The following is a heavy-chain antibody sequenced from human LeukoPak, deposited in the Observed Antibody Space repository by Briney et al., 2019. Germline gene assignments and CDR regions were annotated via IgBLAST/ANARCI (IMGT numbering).Heavy chain of an antibody. D-gene: IGHD6-13*01. J-gene: IGHJ3*02. Sequence: KASETLSLTCTVSGGSISSSSYYWGWIRQPPGKGLEWIGSIYYSGSTYYNPSLKSRVTISVDTSKNQFSLKLSSVTAADTAVYYCAREPLQQLVHAFDIWGQGTMVTVSS. V-gene: IGHV4-39*07. CDR2: IYYSGST. CDR1: GGSISSSSYY. CDR3: AREPLQQLVHAFDI.